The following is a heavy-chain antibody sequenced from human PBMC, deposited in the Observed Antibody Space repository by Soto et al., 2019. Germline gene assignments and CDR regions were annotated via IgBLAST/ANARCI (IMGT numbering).Heavy chain of an antibody. CDR2: ISSSSSYI. CDR1: GFTFSSYS. CDR3: ARDAYYYGSGSYHDC. J-gene: IGHJ4*02. V-gene: IGHV3-21*01. D-gene: IGHD3-10*01. Sequence: EVQLVESGGGLVKPGGSLRLSCAASGFTFSSYSMNWVRQAPGKGLEWVSSISSSSSYIYYADSVKGRFTISRDNAKNSLYLQMNSLRAEDTAVYYCARDAYYYGSGSYHDCWGQGTLVTVSS.